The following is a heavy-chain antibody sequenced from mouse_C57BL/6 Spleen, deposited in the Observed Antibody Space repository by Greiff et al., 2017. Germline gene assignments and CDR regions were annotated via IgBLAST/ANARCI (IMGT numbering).Heavy chain of an antibody. CDR1: GYAFSSSW. D-gene: IGHD4-1*01. Sequence: QVQLQQPGPELVKPGASVKISCKASGYAFSSSWMNWVKQRPGKGLEWIGRIYPGDGDTNYNGKFKGKATLTADKSSSTAYMQLSSLTSEDSAVYFCARTGTLFAYWGQGTLVTVSA. J-gene: IGHJ3*01. CDR3: ARTGTLFAY. V-gene: IGHV1-82*01. CDR2: IYPGDGDT.